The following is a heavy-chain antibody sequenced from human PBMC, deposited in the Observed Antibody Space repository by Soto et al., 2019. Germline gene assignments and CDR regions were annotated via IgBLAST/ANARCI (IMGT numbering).Heavy chain of an antibody. CDR1: GGSISSGGYS. D-gene: IGHD6-6*01. V-gene: IGHV4-30-2*01. Sequence: QLQLQESGSGLVKPSQTLSLTCAVSGGSISSGGYSWSWIRQPPGKGLERIGYIYHSGSTYYNPSLKSRVTISVDRSKNQFSLKLSSVTAADTAVYYCARSNSYIQLVPVFRAFDIRGQGTMVTVSS. J-gene: IGHJ3*02. CDR2: IYHSGST. CDR3: ARSNSYIQLVPVFRAFDI.